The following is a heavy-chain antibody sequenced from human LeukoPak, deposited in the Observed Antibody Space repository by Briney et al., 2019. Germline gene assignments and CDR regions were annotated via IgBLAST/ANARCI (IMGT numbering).Heavy chain of an antibody. J-gene: IGHJ4*02. Sequence: SETLSLTCTVSGGSISSSSYYWGWIRQPPGKGLEWIGSIYYSGSTYYNPSLKSRVTISVDTSKNQFSLKLSSVTAADTAVYYCARHVWQHLDYWGQGTLVTVSS. D-gene: IGHD3-16*01. CDR3: ARHVWQHLDY. V-gene: IGHV4-39*01. CDR1: GGSISSSSYY. CDR2: IYYSGST.